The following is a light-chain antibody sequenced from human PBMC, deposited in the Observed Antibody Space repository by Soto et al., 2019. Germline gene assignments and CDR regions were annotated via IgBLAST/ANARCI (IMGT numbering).Light chain of an antibody. Sequence: QSVLTQTPSASGTPGQRVTISCAGSSSNLGSNTVNWYQQLPGTAPKLLIYSNNQRPSGVPDRFSGSKSGTSASLAISGRQSEDEADYYCAAWDDSLNGWVVGGGTKLTVL. V-gene: IGLV1-44*01. CDR1: SSNLGSNT. CDR3: AAWDDSLNGWV. J-gene: IGLJ3*02. CDR2: SNN.